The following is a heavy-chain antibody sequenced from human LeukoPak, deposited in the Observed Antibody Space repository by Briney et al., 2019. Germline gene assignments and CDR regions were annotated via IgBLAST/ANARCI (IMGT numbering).Heavy chain of an antibody. D-gene: IGHD2-15*01. V-gene: IGHV1-8*02. CDR2: MNPNSGNT. CDR3: ARGRYCSGGSCHANHYYYGMDV. CDR1: GYTFTSYG. Sequence: ASVKVSCKASGYTFTSYGISWVRQAPGQGLEWMGWMNPNSGNTGYAQKFQGRVTMTRNTSISTAYMELSSLRSEDTAVYYCARGRYCSGGSCHANHYYYGMDVWGQGTTVTVSS. J-gene: IGHJ6*02.